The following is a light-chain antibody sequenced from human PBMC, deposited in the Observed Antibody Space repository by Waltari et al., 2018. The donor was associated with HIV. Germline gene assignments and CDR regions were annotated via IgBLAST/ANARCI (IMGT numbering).Light chain of an antibody. CDR3: GSWDSSLSSVV. V-gene: IGLV1-51*01. CDR2: DNN. Sequence: QSVLTQPPSVSAAPGQKVTISCSGSNSTIGNNYVSWYQQLPGTAPKLLIYDNNKQPSGIPDRVSGSKSGTSATLGITGLQTGDEADYYCGSWDSSLSSVVFGGGTKLTVL. CDR1: NSTIGNNY. J-gene: IGLJ2*01.